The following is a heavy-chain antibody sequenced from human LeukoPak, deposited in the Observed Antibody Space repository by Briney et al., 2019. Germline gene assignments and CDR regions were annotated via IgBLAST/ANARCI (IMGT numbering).Heavy chain of an antibody. J-gene: IGHJ4*02. V-gene: IGHV5-51*01. CDR1: GYSFTSYW. Sequence: GESLKISCKGSGYSFTSYWIGWVRQMPGKGLEWMGIIYPGDSDTRYSPSFQGQVTISADKSISTAYLQWSSLKASDTAMYYCARLVPDYYDILTGYSNFDYWGQGTLVTVSS. D-gene: IGHD3-9*01. CDR3: ARLVPDYYDILTGYSNFDY. CDR2: IYPGDSDT.